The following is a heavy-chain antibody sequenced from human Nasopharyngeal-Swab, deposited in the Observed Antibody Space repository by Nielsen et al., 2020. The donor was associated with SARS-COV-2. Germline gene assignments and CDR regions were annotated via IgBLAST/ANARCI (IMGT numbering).Heavy chain of an antibody. CDR3: ARSNYYGSGSYYISYYYGMDV. D-gene: IGHD3-10*01. V-gene: IGHV1-69*04. Sequence: SVKVSCKASGGTFSSYAISWVRQAPGQGLEWMGRIIPILGITNYAQKFQGRVTITGDKSTSTAYMELSSLRSEDTAVYYCARSNYYGSGSYYISYYYGMDVWGQGTTVTVSS. CDR1: GGTFSSYA. J-gene: IGHJ6*02. CDR2: IIPILGIT.